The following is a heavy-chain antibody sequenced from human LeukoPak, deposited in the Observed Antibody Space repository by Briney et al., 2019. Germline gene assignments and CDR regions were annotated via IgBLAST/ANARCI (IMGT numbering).Heavy chain of an antibody. D-gene: IGHD3-10*01. CDR3: ARHARYRSGEDWFDP. V-gene: IGHV4-39*01. J-gene: IGHJ5*02. CDR1: GVSIRSSNYF. CDR2: TSYSEGT. Sequence: PSETPSLTCTVSGVSIRSSNYFWGWIRQPPGKGLEWIGSTSYSEGTHYNPSLKSRLIMNIDTSKNQFSLKLSSVTAADTALYYCARHARYRSGEDWFDPWGQGTLVTVSS.